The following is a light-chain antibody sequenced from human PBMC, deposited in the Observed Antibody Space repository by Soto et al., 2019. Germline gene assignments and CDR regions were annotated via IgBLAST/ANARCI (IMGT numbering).Light chain of an antibody. CDR2: DAS. V-gene: IGKV1-5*01. Sequence: DIQMTQSPSTLSASVGDRVTITCRASQSISTRSDWYQQKPGKAPKLLIYDASSLESGVPSRFSGSASGTEFTLTISSLQPDDFATYYCQQYNSYSTFGQGTKVEIK. CDR3: QQYNSYST. CDR1: QSISTR. J-gene: IGKJ1*01.